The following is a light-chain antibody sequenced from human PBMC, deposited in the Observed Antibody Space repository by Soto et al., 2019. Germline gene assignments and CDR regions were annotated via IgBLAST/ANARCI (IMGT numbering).Light chain of an antibody. Sequence: IQMTQSPSTVSASVGDRLTITCRASQSIRSWLAWYQQKPGKAPKLLIYDASSLESGVPSRFSGSGSGTDFTLTISSLQPEDFATYYCHQSYSTPITFGQGTRLEIK. CDR3: HQSYSTPIT. CDR1: QSIRSW. V-gene: IGKV1-39*01. CDR2: DAS. J-gene: IGKJ5*01.